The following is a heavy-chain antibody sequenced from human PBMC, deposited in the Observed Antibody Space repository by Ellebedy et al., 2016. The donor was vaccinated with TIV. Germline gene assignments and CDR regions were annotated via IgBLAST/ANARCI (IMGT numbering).Heavy chain of an antibody. J-gene: IGHJ4*02. CDR2: ISSGSSSI. CDR3: ARDRGSNYYFDY. Sequence: PGGSLRLSCAASGFTFSLYSMNWVRQAPGKGLEWISYISSGSSSIYYADSVKGRFTISRDNAKNSLFLHMNSLRAEDTAVYYCARDRGSNYYFDYWGQGTLVSVSS. D-gene: IGHD3-16*01. CDR1: GFTFSLYS. V-gene: IGHV3-48*01.